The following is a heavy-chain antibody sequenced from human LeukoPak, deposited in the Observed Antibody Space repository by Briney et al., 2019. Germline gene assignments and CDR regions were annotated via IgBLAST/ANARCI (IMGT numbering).Heavy chain of an antibody. CDR1: GFTFDDYA. D-gene: IGHD3-22*01. CDR2: ISGSGGST. V-gene: IGHV3-23*01. Sequence: GRSLRLSCAASGFTFDDYAMHWVRQAPGKGLEWVSAISGSGGSTYYADSVKGRFTISRDNSKNTLYLQMNSLRAEDTAVYYCAKDGGITMIVVVLDYWGQGTLVTVSS. J-gene: IGHJ4*02. CDR3: AKDGGITMIVVVLDY.